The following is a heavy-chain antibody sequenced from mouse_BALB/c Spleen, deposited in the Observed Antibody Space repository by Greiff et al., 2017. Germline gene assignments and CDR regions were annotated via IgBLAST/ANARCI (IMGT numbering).Heavy chain of an antibody. Sequence: QVQLKQPGAELVMPGASVKMSCKASGYTFTDYWMHWVKQRPGQGLEWIGAIDTSDSYTSYNQKFKGKATLTVDESSSTAYMQLSSLTSEDSAVYYCARDATTRGVYWGQGTTLTVSS. CDR1: GYTFTDYW. D-gene: IGHD1-1*01. J-gene: IGHJ2*01. V-gene: IGHV1-69*01. CDR2: IDTSDSYT. CDR3: ARDATTRGVY.